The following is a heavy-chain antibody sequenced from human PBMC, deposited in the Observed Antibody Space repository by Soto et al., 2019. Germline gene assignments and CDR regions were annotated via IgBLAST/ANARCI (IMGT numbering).Heavy chain of an antibody. CDR2: ISATAVNT. Sequence: EVQLLESGGGLVQPGGSLRLSCAASGFTFSNYAMTWVRQAPGKGLEWVSAISATAVNTFYAGSVKGRFTVSRDNSKNTLYLQMNSLRAEDTAVYYCAKDSGSFDDWGQGTLVTVSS. V-gene: IGHV3-23*01. CDR3: AKDSGSFDD. CDR1: GFTFSNYA. D-gene: IGHD3-10*01. J-gene: IGHJ4*02.